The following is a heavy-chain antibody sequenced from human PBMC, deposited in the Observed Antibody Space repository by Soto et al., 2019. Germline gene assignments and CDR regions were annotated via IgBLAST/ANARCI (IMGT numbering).Heavy chain of an antibody. CDR3: ARPNQFITSHGISWFDP. Sequence: PGESLKISCKGSGYSFTSYWIGWVRQMPGKGLEWMGIIYPGDSDIRYSPSFQGQVTISADKSVNTAYLQWSSLKASDTAIYYCARPNQFITSHGISWFDPWGQGTLVTVSS. CDR1: GYSFTSYW. J-gene: IGHJ5*02. CDR2: IYPGDSDI. V-gene: IGHV5-51*01. D-gene: IGHD3-22*01.